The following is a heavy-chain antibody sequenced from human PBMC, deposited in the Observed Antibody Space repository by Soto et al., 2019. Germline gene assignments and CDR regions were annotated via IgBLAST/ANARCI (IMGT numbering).Heavy chain of an antibody. CDR2: ISNSGGVAT. CDR1: GFTFINYA. V-gene: IGHV3-23*01. J-gene: IGHJ4*02. D-gene: IGHD3-22*01. Sequence: GGSLRLSCAASGFTFINYAMSWFRQAPGVWLEWFSTISNSGGVATFFADSVKGRCTIYRDNSKNTIYLKMNSLGVVDMEIYYCARDDNSGYYTPYDSWGQGALVTVS. CDR3: ARDDNSGYYTPYDS.